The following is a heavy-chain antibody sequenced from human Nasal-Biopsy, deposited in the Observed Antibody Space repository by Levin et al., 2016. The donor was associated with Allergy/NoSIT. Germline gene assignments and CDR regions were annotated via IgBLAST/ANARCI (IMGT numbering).Heavy chain of an antibody. D-gene: IGHD3-22*01. CDR2: INPYNLNT. CDR1: GYTFTNFG. Sequence: ASVKVSCKASGYTFTNFGITWVRQAPGQGLEWMGWINPYNLNTNSAQKLQGRVTMTTDTSTSTAYMELRSLRSDDTAVYYCARSEGKGGYYRDWYFDLWGRGTLVTVSS. J-gene: IGHJ2*01. CDR3: ARSEGKGGYYRDWYFDL. V-gene: IGHV1-18*01.